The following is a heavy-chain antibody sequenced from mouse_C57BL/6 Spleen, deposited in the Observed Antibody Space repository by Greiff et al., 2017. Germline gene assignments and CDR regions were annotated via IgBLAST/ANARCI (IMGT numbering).Heavy chain of an antibody. J-gene: IGHJ2*01. Sequence: VQRVESGPGLVQPSQSLSITCTVSGFSLTSYGVHWVRQSPGKGLEWLGVIWSGGSTDYNAAFIYRLSISKDNSKSQVFFKMNSLQADDTAKYYCATTHSSSLLFDYWGQGTTLTFSS. V-gene: IGHV2-2*01. CDR3: ATTHSSSLLFDY. CDR1: GFSLTSYG. CDR2: IWSGGST.